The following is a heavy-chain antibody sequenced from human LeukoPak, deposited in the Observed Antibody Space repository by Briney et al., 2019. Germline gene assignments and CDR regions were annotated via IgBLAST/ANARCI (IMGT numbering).Heavy chain of an antibody. V-gene: IGHV1-2*02. J-gene: IGHJ5*02. CDR3: ARNGLSSGSYYYWFDP. D-gene: IGHD3-10*01. CDR2: INPNSGGT. Sequence: ASVKVSCKASGYTFTGYYMHWVRQAPGRGLEWMGWINPNSGGTNYAQKFQGRVTMTRDTSISTAYMELSRLRSGDTAVYYCARNGLSSGSYYYWFDPWGQGTLVTVSS. CDR1: GYTFTGYY.